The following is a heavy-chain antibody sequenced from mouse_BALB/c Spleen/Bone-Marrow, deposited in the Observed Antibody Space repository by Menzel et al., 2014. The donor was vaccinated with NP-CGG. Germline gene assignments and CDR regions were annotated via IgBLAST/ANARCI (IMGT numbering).Heavy chain of an antibody. CDR3: AGITTALAY. D-gene: IGHD1-2*01. CDR1: GFSLTSYG. V-gene: IGHV2-2*02. J-gene: IGHJ3*01. Sequence: VKLMESGPGLLQPSQSLSITCTVSGFSLTSYGVHWVRQSPGKGLEWLGVIWSGGSTDYNAAFISRLSISKDNSKSQVFFKMNSLQANDTAIYYCAGITTALAYWGQGTLVTVSA. CDR2: IWSGGST.